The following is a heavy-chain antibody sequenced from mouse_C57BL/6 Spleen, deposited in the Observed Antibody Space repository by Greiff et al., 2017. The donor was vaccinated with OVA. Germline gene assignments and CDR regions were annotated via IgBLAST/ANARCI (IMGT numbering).Heavy chain of an antibody. D-gene: IGHD4-1*01. CDR1: GYTFTSYW. CDR3: ARSENWDRDYFDY. CDR2: IHPNSGNT. Sequence: VQLQQPGAELVKPGASVKLSCKASGYTFTSYWMHWVKQRPGQGLEWIGMIHPNSGNTNYNEKFKSKATLTVDKSSSTAYMQLSSLTSEDSAVYYCARSENWDRDYFDYWGQGTTLTVSS. J-gene: IGHJ2*01. V-gene: IGHV1-64*01.